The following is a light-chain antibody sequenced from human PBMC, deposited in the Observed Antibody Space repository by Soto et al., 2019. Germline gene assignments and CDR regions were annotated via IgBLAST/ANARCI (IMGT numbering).Light chain of an antibody. Sequence: QSVLTQPPSASGTPGQRVTIPCSGTHSNIGRNSVNWYLQLPGTAPRLLIFSSNQRPLGVPDRFSGSRSGTSASLAITGLRSEDDAYYYCAAWDYSLNGRVFGGGTKVTVL. J-gene: IGLJ3*02. V-gene: IGLV1-44*01. CDR3: AAWDYSLNGRV. CDR1: HSNIGRNS. CDR2: SSN.